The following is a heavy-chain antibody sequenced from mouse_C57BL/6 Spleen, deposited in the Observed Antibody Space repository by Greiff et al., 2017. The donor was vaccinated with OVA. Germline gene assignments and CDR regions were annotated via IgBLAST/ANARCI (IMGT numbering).Heavy chain of an antibody. D-gene: IGHD1-1*01. J-gene: IGHJ3*01. V-gene: IGHV5-16*01. Sequence: EVMLVESEGGLVQPGSSMKLSCTASGFTFSDYYMAWVRQVPEKGLEWVANINYDGSSTYYLDSLKSRFIISRDNAKNILYLQMSSLKSEDTATYYCARDRDYYGSSYPFAYWGQGTLVTVSA. CDR2: INYDGSST. CDR1: GFTFSDYY. CDR3: ARDRDYYGSSYPFAY.